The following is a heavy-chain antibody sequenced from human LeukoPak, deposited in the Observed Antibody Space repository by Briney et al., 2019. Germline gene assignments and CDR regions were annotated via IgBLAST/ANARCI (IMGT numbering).Heavy chain of an antibody. D-gene: IGHD1-26*01. V-gene: IGHV6-1*01. CDR1: GDSISSNSAA. Sequence: SQTLSLTYAISGDSISSNSAAWNWIRQSPSRGLEWLGRTYYRSKWYNDYAVSVKSRITINPDTSKNQFSLQLNSVTPEDTAVYYCARQGIVGATAHFDYWGQGTLVTVSS. CDR3: ARQGIVGATAHFDY. CDR2: TYYRSKWYN. J-gene: IGHJ4*02.